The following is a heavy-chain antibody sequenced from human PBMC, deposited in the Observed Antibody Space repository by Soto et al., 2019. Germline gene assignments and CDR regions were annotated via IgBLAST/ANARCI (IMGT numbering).Heavy chain of an antibody. D-gene: IGHD1-26*01. CDR2: ISAYNGNT. V-gene: IGHV1-18*01. J-gene: IGHJ5*02. CDR3: ARVAQGGWEANWFDP. CDR1: GYTFTSYG. Sequence: QVQLVQSGAEVKKPGASVKVSCKASGYTFTSYGISWVRQAPGQGLEWMGWISAYNGNTNYAQKLQGRVTMTTDTSTSTAYMQLRRLRSDDTAVYYCARVAQGGWEANWFDPWGQGTLVTVSS.